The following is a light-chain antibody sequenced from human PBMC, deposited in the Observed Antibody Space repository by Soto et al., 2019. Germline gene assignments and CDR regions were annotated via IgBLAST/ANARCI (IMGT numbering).Light chain of an antibody. CDR2: KAS. CDR1: QTISSW. Sequence: MQMTQSPATLYGSVVYRVTITCLGRQTISSWLAWYQQKPGKAPKLLIYKASTLKSGVPSRFSGSGSGTEFTLTISSLLPADFSTYYFQHHNSYSEAFGQGTKVDIK. CDR3: QHHNSYSEA. V-gene: IGKV1-5*03. J-gene: IGKJ1*01.